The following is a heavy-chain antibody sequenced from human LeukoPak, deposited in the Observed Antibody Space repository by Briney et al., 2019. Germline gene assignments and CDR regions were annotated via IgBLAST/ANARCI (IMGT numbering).Heavy chain of an antibody. V-gene: IGHV3-23*01. CDR1: RFTFSSYG. CDR2: ISDSTSSK. Sequence: PGGSLRLSCTASRFTFSSYGMNWVRQAPGKGLEWVSYISDSTSSKYYADSVKGRFTISRDNSKNTLYLQMNSLRAEDTAVYYCAKDGNYYDSSGYNYYFDYWGQGTLVTVSS. D-gene: IGHD3-22*01. CDR3: AKDGNYYDSSGYNYYFDY. J-gene: IGHJ4*02.